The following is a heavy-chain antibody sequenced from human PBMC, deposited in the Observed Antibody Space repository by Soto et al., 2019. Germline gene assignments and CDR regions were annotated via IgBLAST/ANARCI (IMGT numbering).Heavy chain of an antibody. CDR2: ISGSGGST. CDR1: GFPFSSYG. CDR3: AKTCTNGVCDKPYYYYGMDV. D-gene: IGHD2-8*01. Sequence: PGGSLRLSCEASGFPFSSYGIPWVRQAPGKGLEWVSAISGSGGSTYYADSVKGRFTISRDNSKNTLYLQMNSLRAEDTAVYYCAKTCTNGVCDKPYYYYGMDVWGQGTTVTVSS. V-gene: IGHV3-23*01. J-gene: IGHJ6*02.